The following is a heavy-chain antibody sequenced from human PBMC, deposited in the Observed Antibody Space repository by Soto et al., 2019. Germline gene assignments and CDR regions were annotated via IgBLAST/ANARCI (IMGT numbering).Heavy chain of an antibody. J-gene: IGHJ4*02. Sequence: GGSLRLSCAASAFTFSSYAMSWVRQAPGKGLEWVSAIIGSGGSTYYADSVKGRFTISRDNSKNTLYLQMNSLRAEDTDLYYCAKDGEQWPVQKTYFDYWGQGTLVTVSS. CDR2: IIGSGGST. D-gene: IGHD6-19*01. CDR3: AKDGEQWPVQKTYFDY. V-gene: IGHV3-23*01. CDR1: AFTFSSYA.